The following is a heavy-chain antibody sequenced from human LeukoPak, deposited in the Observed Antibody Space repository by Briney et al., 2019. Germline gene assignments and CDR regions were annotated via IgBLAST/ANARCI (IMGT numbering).Heavy chain of an antibody. CDR1: RGSISSSGYY. J-gene: IGHJ5*02. CDR3: VTQIYIRACYGSKYNWFDP. D-gene: IGHD3-10*01. Sequence: PSETLSHTCTVPRGSISSSGYYSGRIRQPPGKGLEWTGSIYYSGSTYYNPSLKSRVTISVDTSKNQFSLKLSSVTAADTGVYFFVTQIYIRACYGSKYNWFDPWGQGTLVTVSS. V-gene: IGHV4-39*01. CDR2: IYYSGST.